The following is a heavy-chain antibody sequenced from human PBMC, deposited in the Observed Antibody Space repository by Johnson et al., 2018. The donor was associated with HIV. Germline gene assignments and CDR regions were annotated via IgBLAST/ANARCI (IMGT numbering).Heavy chain of an antibody. CDR1: GFTFSSFD. Sequence: QMQLVESGGGVVQPGRSLRVSCGTSGFTFSSFDMHWVRQAPGKGLEWVAVISYDGSNKYYADSVKGRFTISRDNSKNTLYLQMNSLRAEDTAVYYCARPRTGSDAFDIWGQGTMVTVSS. D-gene: IGHD7-27*01. J-gene: IGHJ3*02. V-gene: IGHV3-30-3*01. CDR2: ISYDGSNK. CDR3: ARPRTGSDAFDI.